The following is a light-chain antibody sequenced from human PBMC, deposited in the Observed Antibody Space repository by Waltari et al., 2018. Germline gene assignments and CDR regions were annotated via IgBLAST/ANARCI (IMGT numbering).Light chain of an antibody. CDR2: VAS. CDR1: QGINNH. V-gene: IGKV1-17*03. CDR3: LQHSTYPLT. Sequence: DIQMTQSPSAMSASVGDRVTITCLASQGINNHLAGFQQKPGKVPKRLIHVASNLQSGVPSRFSGSGSGPEFTLTIDSLQPEDFATYFCLQHSTYPLTFGGGTKVEIK. J-gene: IGKJ4*01.